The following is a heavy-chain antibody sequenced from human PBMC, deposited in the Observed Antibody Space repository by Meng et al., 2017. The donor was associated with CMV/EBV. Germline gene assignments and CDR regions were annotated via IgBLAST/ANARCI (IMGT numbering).Heavy chain of an antibody. CDR2: IYHSGST. Sequence: GSLRLSCTVSGYSISSGYYWGWIRQPPGKGLEWIGIIYHSGSTYYNPSLKSRVTISVDTSKNQFSLKLSSVTAADTAVYYCARERGFVVVVPAANGPFDYWGQGTLVTVSS. V-gene: IGHV4-38-2*02. CDR3: ARERGFVVVVPAANGPFDY. D-gene: IGHD2-2*01. CDR1: GYSISSGYY. J-gene: IGHJ4*02.